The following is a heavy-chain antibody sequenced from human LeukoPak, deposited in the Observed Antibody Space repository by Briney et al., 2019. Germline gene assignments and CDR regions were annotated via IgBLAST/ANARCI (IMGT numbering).Heavy chain of an antibody. Sequence: GGSLRLSCAASGFTFSSYEMNWVRQAPGKGLEWVSYISSSGSTIYYADSVKGRFTISRDNAKNSLYLQMNSLRAADTAVYYCARQKIAASTVAGFDYWGQGTLVTVSS. CDR3: ARQKIAASTVAGFDY. CDR2: ISSSGSTI. V-gene: IGHV3-48*03. J-gene: IGHJ4*02. CDR1: GFTFSSYE. D-gene: IGHD6-6*01.